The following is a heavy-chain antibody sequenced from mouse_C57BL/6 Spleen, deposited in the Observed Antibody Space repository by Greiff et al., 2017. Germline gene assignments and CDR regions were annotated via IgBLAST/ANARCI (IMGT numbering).Heavy chain of an antibody. V-gene: IGHV6-6*01. Sequence: EVKVEESGGGLVQPGGSMKLSCAASGFTFSDDWMDWVSQSPEKGLEWVAEIRNKANNHATYYAESVKGRFTISRDDSTSSVYLQMHSLIAEDTGIYYCTRRGDYDWFAYWGQGTLVTVSA. CDR3: TRRGDYDWFAY. CDR2: IRNKANNHAT. J-gene: IGHJ3*01. CDR1: GFTFSDDW. D-gene: IGHD2-4*01.